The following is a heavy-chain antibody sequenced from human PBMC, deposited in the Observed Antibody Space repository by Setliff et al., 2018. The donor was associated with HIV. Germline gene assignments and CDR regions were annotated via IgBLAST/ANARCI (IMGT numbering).Heavy chain of an antibody. Sequence: KVSCKASGYTFTGHYMHWVRQAPGQGLEWMGRINPNSGGTNYAKKFQGRVTITRNTSITTAYMELSSLRSEDAAIYYCARGRGPSRFDYWGQGTLVTVSS. CDR2: INPNSGGT. CDR1: GYTFTGHY. V-gene: IGHV1-2*06. CDR3: ARGRGPSRFDY. J-gene: IGHJ4*01.